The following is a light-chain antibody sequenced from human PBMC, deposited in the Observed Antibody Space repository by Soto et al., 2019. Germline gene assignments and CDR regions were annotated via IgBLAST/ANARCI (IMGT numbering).Light chain of an antibody. CDR2: GAS. CDR1: QSISSNF. V-gene: IGKV3-20*01. J-gene: IGKJ5*01. CDR3: QQYNNWPPII. Sequence: EIVLTQSPGTLSLSPGEGATLSCRASQSISSNFLAWYQQKRGQAPRLLIYGASSRATGIPDRFSGGGSGTDFSLTISSLQSEDFAVYYCQQYNNWPPIIFGQGTRLEIK.